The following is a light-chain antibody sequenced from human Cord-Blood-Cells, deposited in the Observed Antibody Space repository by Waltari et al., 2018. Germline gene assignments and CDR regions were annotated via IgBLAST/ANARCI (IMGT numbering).Light chain of an antibody. Sequence: EIVLTQSPGTLSLSPGERATLSCRASQSVNSSYLAWYQQKPGQAHRLLIYGASSRATGIPDRFSGSGSGTDFTLTISRLEPEDFAVYYCQQYGSSPFTFGPGTKVDIK. V-gene: IGKV3-20*01. CDR3: QQYGSSPFT. CDR1: QSVNSSY. J-gene: IGKJ3*01. CDR2: GAS.